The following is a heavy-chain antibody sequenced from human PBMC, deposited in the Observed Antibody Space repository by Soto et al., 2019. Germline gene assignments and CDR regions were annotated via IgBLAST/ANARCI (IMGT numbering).Heavy chain of an antibody. CDR2: IYWDDDN. Sequence: QITLKESGPTLVKPTQTLTLTCTFSGFSLSTSGVAVGWIRQSPGKALEWLSVIYWDDDNRSSPSLRNRLTITQDTSNYQVVLTMTNVDPVDTATYYCAHRDRAAGGLFDHWGQGILVTVSS. J-gene: IGHJ4*02. CDR1: GFSLSTSGVA. D-gene: IGHD3-10*01. CDR3: AHRDRAAGGLFDH. V-gene: IGHV2-5*02.